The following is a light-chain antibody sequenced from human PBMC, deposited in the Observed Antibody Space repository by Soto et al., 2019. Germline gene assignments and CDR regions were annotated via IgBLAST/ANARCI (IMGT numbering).Light chain of an antibody. CDR2: GAS. CDR1: QSVRSD. CDR3: QQYNTWPPWT. V-gene: IGKV3-15*01. J-gene: IGKJ1*01. Sequence: VVMTQSPATVSVSPGETVTLSCRASQSVRSDVAWYQQRPGQAPRLLIFGASSRVADIPARFSGSGSGTDFTLTISSLQSEDFAVYHCQQYNTWPPWTFGQGTKVE.